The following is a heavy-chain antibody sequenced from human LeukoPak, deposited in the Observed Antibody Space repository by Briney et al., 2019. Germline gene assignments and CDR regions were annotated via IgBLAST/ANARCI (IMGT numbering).Heavy chain of an antibody. CDR2: INPNSGGT. J-gene: IGHJ3*02. CDR3: ANFYYDRAGDAFDI. V-gene: IGHV1-2*02. D-gene: IGHD3-22*01. Sequence: ASVKVSCKASGYTFTGYYIHWERQAPGQGLEWMGWINPNSGGTNYAQKFQGRVTMTRDTSISTAYMELSSLRSDDTAVYYCANFYYDRAGDAFDIWAKGQWSPSLQ. CDR1: GYTFTGYY.